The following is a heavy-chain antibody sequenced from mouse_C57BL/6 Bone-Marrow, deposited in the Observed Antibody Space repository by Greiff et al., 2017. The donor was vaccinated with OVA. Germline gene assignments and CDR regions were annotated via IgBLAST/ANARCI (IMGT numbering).Heavy chain of an antibody. CDR3: ARGIWLHYYYAMDY. Sequence: EVQLQESGPGLVKPSQSLSLTCSVTGYSITSGYYWNWIRQFPGNKLEWMGYISYDGSNNYNPSLKNRISITRDTSKNQFFLKLNSVTTEDTATYYCARGIWLHYYYAMDYWGQGTSVTVSS. D-gene: IGHD2-2*01. CDR2: ISYDGSN. CDR1: GYSITSGYY. V-gene: IGHV3-6*01. J-gene: IGHJ4*01.